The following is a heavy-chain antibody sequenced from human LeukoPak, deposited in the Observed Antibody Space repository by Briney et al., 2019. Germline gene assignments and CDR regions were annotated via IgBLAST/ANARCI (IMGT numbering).Heavy chain of an antibody. CDR2: IIYIFGTA. CDR3: ARRKVKADPDDYYYYGMDV. J-gene: IGHJ6*04. Sequence: SVNDSCKATGGTFSSYAISGLRQAPGQGLAWMGGIIYIFGTAHNAQKFQGRVTITADESTRTAYMELSSLRTEDTAVYNCARRKVKADPDDYYYYGMDVWGKGTTVTVSS. V-gene: IGHV1-69*01. CDR1: GGTFSSYA. D-gene: IGHD1-14*01.